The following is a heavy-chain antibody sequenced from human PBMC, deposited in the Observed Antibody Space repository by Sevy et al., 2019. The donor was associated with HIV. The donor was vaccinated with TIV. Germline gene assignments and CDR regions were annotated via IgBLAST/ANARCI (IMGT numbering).Heavy chain of an antibody. D-gene: IGHD2-8*01. CDR3: ARDWVASNLTMDV. Sequence: GGSLRLSCAASGFTFSNFVMNWVRQAPGKGLEWVSYISPSGSPIYYADSVKDRFTISRDNAKNQLYLQMNSLGADDTGLYYCARDWVASNLTMDVWGQGTTVTVSS. CDR2: ISPSGSPI. V-gene: IGHV3-48*03. CDR1: GFTFSNFV. J-gene: IGHJ6*01.